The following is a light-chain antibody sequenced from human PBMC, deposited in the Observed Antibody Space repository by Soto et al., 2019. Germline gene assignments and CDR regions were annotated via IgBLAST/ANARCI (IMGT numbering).Light chain of an antibody. CDR1: QSVSSSY. CDR2: GAS. Sequence: EIVLTQSPGTLSLSPGERATLSCRASQSVSSSYLAWYQQKPGQAPRLLIYGASSRAIGIPDRFSGSGSGTDFTLTISSLQSEDFALYYCQQYSQWPLYTFGQGTKV. J-gene: IGKJ2*01. V-gene: IGKV3-20*01. CDR3: QQYSQWPLYT.